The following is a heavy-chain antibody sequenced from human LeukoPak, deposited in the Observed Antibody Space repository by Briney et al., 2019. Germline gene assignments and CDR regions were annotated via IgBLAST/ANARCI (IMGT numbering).Heavy chain of an antibody. CDR2: IYTSGTT. Sequence: PSETLSLTCAVYGGSFSSHYWSWIRQPAGTALEWIGRIYTSGTTTYNPSLKSRVTISVDTSKNQFSLNLSSVTAADTAVYYCARGGSSGYYYDYFDYWGQGTLVTVSS. CDR1: GGSFSSHY. J-gene: IGHJ4*02. CDR3: ARGGSSGYYYDYFDY. V-gene: IGHV4-59*10. D-gene: IGHD3-22*01.